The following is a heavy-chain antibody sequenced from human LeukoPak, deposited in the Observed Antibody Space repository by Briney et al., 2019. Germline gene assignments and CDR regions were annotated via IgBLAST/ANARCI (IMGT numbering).Heavy chain of an antibody. D-gene: IGHD4-17*01. CDR1: GDSISSGDYY. J-gene: IGHJ4*02. CDR3: ARAGYGDSDFDY. Sequence: SEALSLTCTVSGDSISSGDYYWGWIRQPPGKGLEWIGSIYHSGNTYYNPSLKSRVTISVDTSKNQFSLKLNSVTAADTAVYYCARAGYGDSDFDYWGQGTLVTVSS. CDR2: IYHSGNT. V-gene: IGHV4-38-2*02.